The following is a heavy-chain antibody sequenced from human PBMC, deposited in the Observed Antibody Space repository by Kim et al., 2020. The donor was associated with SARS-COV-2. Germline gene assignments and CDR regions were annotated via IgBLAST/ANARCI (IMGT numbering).Heavy chain of an antibody. CDR2: ISAYNGNT. CDR3: ARGGGIHLWVLPTDY. D-gene: IGHD5-18*01. CDR1: GYTFTSYG. Sequence: ASVKVSCKASGYTFTSYGISWVRQAPGQGLEWMGWISAYNGNTNYAQKLQGRVTMTTDTSTSTAYVELRSLRSDDTAVYYCARGGGIHLWVLPTDYWGQGTLVTVSS. V-gene: IGHV1-18*01. J-gene: IGHJ4*02.